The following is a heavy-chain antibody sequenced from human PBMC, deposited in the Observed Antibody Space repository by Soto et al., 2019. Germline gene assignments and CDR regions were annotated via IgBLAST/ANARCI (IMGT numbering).Heavy chain of an antibody. CDR3: GSMSDFTGHGVYDAFDV. CDR1: GGTFSSCT. CDR2: IIPVFGTA. J-gene: IGHJ3*01. Sequence: GASVKVSCKASGGTFSSCTISWVRQAPGQGLEWMGGIIPVFGTANYAQKFQGRVTITADESTSTAYMELSSLTYEDTAVYYCGSMSDFTGHGVYDAFDVWCQGTMVTVS. V-gene: IGHV1-69*13. D-gene: IGHD2-8*02.